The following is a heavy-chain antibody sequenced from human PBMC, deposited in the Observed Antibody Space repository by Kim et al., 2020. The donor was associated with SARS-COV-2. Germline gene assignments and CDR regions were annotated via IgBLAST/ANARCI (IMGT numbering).Heavy chain of an antibody. J-gene: IGHJ4*02. D-gene: IGHD3-9*01. Sequence: GESLKISCKGSGYSFTSYWIGWVRQMPGKGLEWMGIIYPGDSDTRYSPSFQGQVTISADKSISTAYLQWSSLKASDTAMYYCARRNYDILTGYLPFDYWGQGTLVTVSS. CDR1: GYSFTSYW. V-gene: IGHV5-51*01. CDR3: ARRNYDILTGYLPFDY. CDR2: IYPGDSDT.